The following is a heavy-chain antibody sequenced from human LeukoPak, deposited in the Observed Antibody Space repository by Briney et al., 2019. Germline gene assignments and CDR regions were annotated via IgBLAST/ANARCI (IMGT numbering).Heavy chain of an antibody. J-gene: IGHJ5*02. CDR2: IIPIFGTA. CDR1: GGTFSSYA. D-gene: IGHD5-12*01. Sequence: ASVKVSCKASGGTFSSYAISWVRQAPGQGLEWMGRIIPIFGTANYAQKFQGRVTITTDESTSTAYMELSSLRSEDTAVYYCAREVDTVATGPGWFDPWGQGTLVTVSS. V-gene: IGHV1-69*05. CDR3: AREVDTVATGPGWFDP.